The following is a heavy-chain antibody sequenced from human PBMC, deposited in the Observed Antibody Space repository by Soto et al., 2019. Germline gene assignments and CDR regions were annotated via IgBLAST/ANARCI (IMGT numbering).Heavy chain of an antibody. CDR1: ESPFNSYA. J-gene: IGHJ3*02. CDR3: ARDRRSGSARGAFDI. CDR2: ISFDGSNK. D-gene: IGHD1-26*01. V-gene: IGHV3-30-3*01. Sequence: QVQLVESGGGVVQPGRSLRLSCVASESPFNSYAMHWVRQAPGKGLQWVAVISFDGSNKYHADSVKGRFTISRDKSKNTMYLQMNSLRAEDTAVYFCARDRRSGSARGAFDIWGQGTLVTVSP.